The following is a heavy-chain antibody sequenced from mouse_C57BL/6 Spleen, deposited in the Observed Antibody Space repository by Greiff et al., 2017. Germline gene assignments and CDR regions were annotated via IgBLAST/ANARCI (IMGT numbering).Heavy chain of an antibody. V-gene: IGHV1-54*01. CDR2: INPGSGGT. CDR3: ARMDYGNYPDY. J-gene: IGHJ2*01. Sequence: VQLQQSGAELVRPGTSVKVSCKASGYAFTNYLIEWVKQRPGQGLEWIGVINPGSGGTNYNEKFKGKATLTADKSSSTAYMQLSRLTSEDAAVYFCARMDYGNYPDYWGQGTTLTVSS. CDR1: GYAFTNYL. D-gene: IGHD2-1*01.